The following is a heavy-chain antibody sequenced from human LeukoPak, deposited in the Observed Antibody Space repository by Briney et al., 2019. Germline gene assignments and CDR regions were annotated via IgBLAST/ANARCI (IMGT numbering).Heavy chain of an antibody. CDR3: ARRRYDASGYYPSRGRYFDY. Sequence: SETLSLTCAVYGGSSSGYYWSWIRQPPGKGLEWIGEINHSGSTNYNPSLKSRVTISVDTSKNQFSLELTSVTAADTAVYYCARRRYDASGYYPSRGRYFDYWGQGTLVTVSS. CDR2: INHSGST. D-gene: IGHD3-22*01. J-gene: IGHJ4*02. CDR1: GGSSSGYY. V-gene: IGHV4-34*01.